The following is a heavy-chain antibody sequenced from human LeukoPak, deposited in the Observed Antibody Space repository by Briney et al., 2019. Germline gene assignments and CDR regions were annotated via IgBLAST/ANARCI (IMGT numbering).Heavy chain of an antibody. Sequence: GGSLRLSCAASGFTLSNYWMHWVRQAPGKGLVWVSRIKTDGSNTYYADSVKGRFTISRDNAKNTLYLQMNGLRPEDTAVYYCARELSTVVTPLDYWGQGTLVTVSS. CDR1: GFTLSNYW. D-gene: IGHD4-23*01. CDR2: IKTDGSNT. V-gene: IGHV3-74*01. CDR3: ARELSTVVTPLDY. J-gene: IGHJ4*02.